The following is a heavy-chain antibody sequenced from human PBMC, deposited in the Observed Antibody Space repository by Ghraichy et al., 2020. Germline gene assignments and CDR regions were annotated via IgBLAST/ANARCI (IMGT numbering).Heavy chain of an antibody. CDR3: PKTYYDILTASFDP. Sequence: SETLSLTCTVSGGSISSSNYYWGWLRQPPGKGLEWIGSIYYSGSTYYSPSLKHRVTISVDTSKNQFSLRLSSVTTADTAVYYCPKTYYDILTASFDPWGQGTLVTVSS. J-gene: IGHJ5*02. V-gene: IGHV4-39*01. CDR2: IYYSGST. D-gene: IGHD3-9*01. CDR1: GGSISSSNYY.